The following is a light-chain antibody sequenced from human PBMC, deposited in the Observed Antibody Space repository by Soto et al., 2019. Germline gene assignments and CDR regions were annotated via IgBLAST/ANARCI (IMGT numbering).Light chain of an antibody. J-gene: IGKJ1*01. CDR3: QQYDSYPK. CDR2: KAS. CDR1: QSISSW. Sequence: DIQMTQSPSTLSASVGDRVTITCRASQSISSWLAWYQQKPWKAPKLVIYKASTLESGVPSRFSGSGSGTEFTLSISSLQPDDFATYYCQQYDSYPKFGQGTKVEI. V-gene: IGKV1-5*03.